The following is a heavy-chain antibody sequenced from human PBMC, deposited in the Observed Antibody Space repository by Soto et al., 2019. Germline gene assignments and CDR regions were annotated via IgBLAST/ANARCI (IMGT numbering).Heavy chain of an antibody. V-gene: IGHV3-7*03. Sequence: GSLNLSCAASGFNFGTYWMTLVRQAPGKGLEWVANIIKDGSEKSYVDSVKGRFTISRDNAKNSLYLEMNSLRVEDTAVYYCARDWGGLGYWGQGTLVTVSS. CDR3: ARDWGGLGY. D-gene: IGHD3-10*01. CDR2: IIKDGSEK. J-gene: IGHJ4*02. CDR1: GFNFGTYW.